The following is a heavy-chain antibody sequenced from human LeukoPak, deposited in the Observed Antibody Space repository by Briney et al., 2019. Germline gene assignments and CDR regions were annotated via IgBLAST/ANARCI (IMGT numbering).Heavy chain of an antibody. J-gene: IGHJ6*02. CDR1: GFTFSSYA. CDR2: ISGSGGST. D-gene: IGHD3-16*02. Sequence: GGSLRLSCAASGFTFSSYAMSWVRQAPGKGLEWVSAISGSGGSTYYADSVKGRFTISRDNSKNTLYLQMNSLRAEDTAVYYCAKAPYDYVWGSYRLTVGMDVWGQGTTVTASS. V-gene: IGHV3-23*01. CDR3: AKAPYDYVWGSYRLTVGMDV.